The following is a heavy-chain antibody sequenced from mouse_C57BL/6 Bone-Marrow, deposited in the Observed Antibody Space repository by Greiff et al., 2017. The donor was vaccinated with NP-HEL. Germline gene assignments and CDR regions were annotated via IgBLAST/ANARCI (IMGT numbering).Heavy chain of an antibody. CDR2: IYPGDGDT. D-gene: IGHD1-1*01. J-gene: IGHJ4*01. Sequence: QVQLQQSGPELVKPGASVTISCKASGYAFSSSWMNWVKQRPGKGLEWIGRIYPGDGDTNYNGKFKGKATLTADKSSSTAYMQLSSLTSEDSAVYFCAREVYYGSRRSYAMDYWGQGTSVTVSS. V-gene: IGHV1-82*01. CDR1: GYAFSSSW. CDR3: AREVYYGSRRSYAMDY.